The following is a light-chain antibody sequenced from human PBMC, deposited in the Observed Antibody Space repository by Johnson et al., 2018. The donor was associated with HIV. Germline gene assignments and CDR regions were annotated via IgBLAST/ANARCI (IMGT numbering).Light chain of an antibody. Sequence: QSVLTQPPSVSAAPGQKVTISCSASSSNIVNIYISWYQHLPGTAPKLLIYDNNKRPSGIPDRFSGSKSGTSATLDITGLQPGAEADYHCATWDSSLSVYVFGTGTKVTVL. CDR2: DNN. CDR1: SSNIVNIY. CDR3: ATWDSSLSVYV. V-gene: IGLV1-51*01. J-gene: IGLJ1*01.